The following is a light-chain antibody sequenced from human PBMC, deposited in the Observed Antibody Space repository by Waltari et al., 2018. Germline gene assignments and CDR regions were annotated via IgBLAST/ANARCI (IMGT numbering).Light chain of an antibody. CDR3: CSYAGSFTWV. V-gene: IGLV2-11*01. J-gene: IGLJ1*01. Sequence: QSALTQPRSVSGSPGQSVTISGTGTNSDVGGYKYVSWYQQHPDKAPRLIIYDVYTRPSGVPNRFSGSKSANTASLTISGLQSEDEADYYCCSYAGSFTWVFGTGTKVTVL. CDR2: DVY. CDR1: NSDVGGYKY.